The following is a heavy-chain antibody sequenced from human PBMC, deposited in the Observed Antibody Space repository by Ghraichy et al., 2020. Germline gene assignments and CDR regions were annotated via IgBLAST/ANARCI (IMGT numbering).Heavy chain of an antibody. CDR1: GFAFSDYA. D-gene: IGHD4-23*01. V-gene: IGHV3-23*01. Sequence: GESLRLSCAASGFAFSDYAMSWVRQAPGKGLEWVSAISPSGAGTYYAGSVKGRFTISRDNSKNTLYLQMNSLRAEDTALYYCAKEDYAGNSGFDHWGHGALVTVSS. CDR3: AKEDYAGNSGFDH. CDR2: ISPSGAGT. J-gene: IGHJ4*01.